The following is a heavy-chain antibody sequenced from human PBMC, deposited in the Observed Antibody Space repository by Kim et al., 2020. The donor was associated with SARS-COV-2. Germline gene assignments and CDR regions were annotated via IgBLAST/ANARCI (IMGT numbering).Heavy chain of an antibody. CDR1: GYSFTSYW. CDR2: IYPGDSDT. Sequence: GESLKISCKGSGYSFTSYWIGWVRQMPGKGLEWMGIIYPGDSDTRYSTSFQGQATISPDKSISTAYLKWSSLKASDTAMYYCARSVAEWYSSGGDAFDVWGQWTMVTVPS. V-gene: IGHV5-51*01. D-gene: IGHD6-19*01. J-gene: IGHJ3*01. CDR3: ARSVAEWYSSGGDAFDV.